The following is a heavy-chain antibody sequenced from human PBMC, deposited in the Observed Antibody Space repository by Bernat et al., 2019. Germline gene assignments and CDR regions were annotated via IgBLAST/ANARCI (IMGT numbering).Heavy chain of an antibody. J-gene: IGHJ2*01. V-gene: IGHV4-39*07. CDR2: IYYSGST. D-gene: IGHD4-23*01. CDR1: GGYISSSSYY. CDR3: ASVFGGNSAYWYFDL. Sequence: SLTCTVSGGYISSSSYYWGWIRQPPGKGLEWIGSIYYSGSTNYNPSLKSRVTISVDTSKNQFSLKLTSVTAADTAVYYCASVFGGNSAYWYFDLWGRGTLVPVSS.